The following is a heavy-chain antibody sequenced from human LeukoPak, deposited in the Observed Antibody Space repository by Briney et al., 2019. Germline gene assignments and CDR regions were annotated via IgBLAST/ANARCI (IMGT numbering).Heavy chain of an antibody. CDR3: AKVSIFGVVTYYFDY. CDR1: GFTFSSYA. CDR2: ISGSGGST. D-gene: IGHD3-3*01. Sequence: GGSLRLSCAASGFTFSSYAMSWARQAPGRGLEWVSAISGSGGSTYYADSVKGRFTISRDNSKNTLYLQMNSLRAEDTAVYYCAKVSIFGVVTYYFDYWGQGTLVTVSS. J-gene: IGHJ4*02. V-gene: IGHV3-23*01.